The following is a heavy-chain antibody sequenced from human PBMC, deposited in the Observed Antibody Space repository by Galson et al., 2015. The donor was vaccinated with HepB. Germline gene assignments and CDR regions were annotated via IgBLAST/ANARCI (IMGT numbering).Heavy chain of an antibody. CDR2: ILPVFGTT. D-gene: IGHD5-24*01. J-gene: IGHJ2*01. Sequence: SVKVSCKASGDTFKNFAINWVRQAPGQGLEWIGGILPVFGTTEYAQKLQGRVTISADESTSTAYMELSSLTSDDTAVYFCARDRDGYNFWYFDLWGRGTLVTVSS. CDR3: ARDRDGYNFWYFDL. CDR1: GDTFKNFA. V-gene: IGHV1-69*13.